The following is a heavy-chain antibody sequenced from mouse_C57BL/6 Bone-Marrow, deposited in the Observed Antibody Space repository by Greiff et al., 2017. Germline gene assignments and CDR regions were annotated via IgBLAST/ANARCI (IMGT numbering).Heavy chain of an antibody. J-gene: IGHJ2*01. V-gene: IGHV1-55*01. CDR2: IYPGSGST. D-gene: IGHD1-1*01. CDR3: ARRYYGSSLYYCDY. CDR1: GYTFTSYW. Sequence: QVQLQQLGAELVKPGASVKMSCKASGYTFTSYWITWVKQRPGQGLAWIGDIYPGSGSTNYNEKFKSKATLTVDTSSSTAYMQLSSLTSEDSAVYYCARRYYGSSLYYCDYWGQGTTLTVSS.